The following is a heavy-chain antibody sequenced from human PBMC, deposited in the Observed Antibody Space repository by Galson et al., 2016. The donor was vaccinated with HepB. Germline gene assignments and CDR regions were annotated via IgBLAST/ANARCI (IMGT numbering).Heavy chain of an antibody. CDR3: AIAFSRESGFDY. V-gene: IGHV3-21*01. CDR2: ISRNSSDI. CDR1: GFRVSAHH. Sequence: SLRLSCAVSGFRVSAHHVGWFRQAPGQGLEWVASISRNSSDIYHADTVKGRLTISRDNAKNSLYLQMNSLRAEDTAVYCCAIAFSRESGFDYWGQGTLVTVSS. D-gene: IGHD3-10*01. J-gene: IGHJ4*02.